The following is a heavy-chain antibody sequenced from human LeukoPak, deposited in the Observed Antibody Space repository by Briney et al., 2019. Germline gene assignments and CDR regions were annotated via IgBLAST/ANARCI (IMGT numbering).Heavy chain of an antibody. Sequence: GGSLRLSCAASGFTFDDYGMSWVRHAPGKGLEWVSGIIWSGGSTGYADSVKGRFTVSRDNAKNSLYLQMNSLRAEDTALYYCARESFAARWDWGQGTLVTVSS. CDR3: ARESFAARWD. CDR1: GFTFDDYG. D-gene: IGHD6-6*01. J-gene: IGHJ4*02. CDR2: IIWSGGST. V-gene: IGHV3-20*04.